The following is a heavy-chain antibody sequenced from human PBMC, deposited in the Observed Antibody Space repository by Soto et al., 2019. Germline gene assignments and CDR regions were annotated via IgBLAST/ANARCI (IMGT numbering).Heavy chain of an antibody. CDR3: ASSAVAAHYFDY. J-gene: IGHJ4*02. CDR1: GGTFSSYT. Sequence: CKASGGTFSSYTISGVRQAPGQGLEWMGWISAYNGNTNYAQKFQGRVTITADESTSTAYMELSSLRSEDTAVYYCASSAVAAHYFDYWGQGTLVTVSS. D-gene: IGHD6-19*01. V-gene: IGHV1-69*01. CDR2: ISAYNGNT.